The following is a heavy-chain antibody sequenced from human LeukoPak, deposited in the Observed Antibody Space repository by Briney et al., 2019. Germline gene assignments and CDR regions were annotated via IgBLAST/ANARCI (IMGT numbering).Heavy chain of an antibody. D-gene: IGHD4/OR15-4a*01. CDR3: AKESGALGAPLYDY. CDR2: IGGDGIA. Sequence: GGSLRLSCVASGFTFTDHPMNRVRQAPGKGLEWISYIGGDGIAFYADSVKGRFTASKDDARKSMYLQMNSLRAEDTAVYYCAKESGALGAPLYDYWGRGILVTASS. CDR1: GFTFTDHP. V-gene: IGHV3-69-1*01. J-gene: IGHJ4*02.